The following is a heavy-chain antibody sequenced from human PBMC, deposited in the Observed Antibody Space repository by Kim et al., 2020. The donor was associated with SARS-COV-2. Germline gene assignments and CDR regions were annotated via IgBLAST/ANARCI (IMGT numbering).Heavy chain of an antibody. CDR3: ASHSETGYSSDHED. Sequence: AQKVRGRVTITADESTSTAYMELSSLRSEDTAVYYCASHSETGYSSDHEDWGQGTLVTVSS. D-gene: IGHD6-19*01. J-gene: IGHJ4*02. V-gene: IGHV1-69*01.